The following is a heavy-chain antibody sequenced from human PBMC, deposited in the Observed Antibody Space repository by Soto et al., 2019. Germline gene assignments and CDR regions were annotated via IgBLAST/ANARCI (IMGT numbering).Heavy chain of an antibody. J-gene: IGHJ4*02. V-gene: IGHV3-30-3*01. D-gene: IGHD2-21*02. CDR3: ARSYCGDNCALDY. CDR2: VSKDGSDK. CDR1: GFIFSSFP. Sequence: PGGSLRLSCAASGFIFSSFPMHWVRQAPGKGLEWVAVVSKDGSDKHYADSAKGRFTISRDNSENTLHLQMNSLRPEDTGVYYCARSYCGDNCALDYWGQGTPVTVSS.